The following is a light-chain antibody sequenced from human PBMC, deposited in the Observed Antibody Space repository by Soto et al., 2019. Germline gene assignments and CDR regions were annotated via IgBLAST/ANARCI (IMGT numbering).Light chain of an antibody. CDR1: QSVFNNN. V-gene: IGKV3-20*01. CDR3: QKYGGSPRT. Sequence: EIVLTQSPGTLSLSPGERATLSCRASQSVFNNNLAWYQQKPGQAPRLLMFGASSRATGIPDRFSGSESGTDFPLTISRLAPEDFAIYHCQKYGGSPRTFRQGTKLEIK. J-gene: IGKJ2*01. CDR2: GAS.